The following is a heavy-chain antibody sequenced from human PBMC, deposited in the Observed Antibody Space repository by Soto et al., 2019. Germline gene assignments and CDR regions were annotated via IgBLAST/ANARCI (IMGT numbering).Heavy chain of an antibody. Sequence: GASVKVSCKASGYTFTSYDINWVRQATGQGLEWMGWMNPNSGNTGYAQKFQGRVTMTRNTSISTAYMELSSLGSEDTAVYYCAKGALGTADYFDYWGQGTLVTVSS. CDR2: MNPNSGNT. V-gene: IGHV1-8*01. J-gene: IGHJ4*02. D-gene: IGHD5-18*01. CDR3: AKGALGTADYFDY. CDR1: GYTFTSYD.